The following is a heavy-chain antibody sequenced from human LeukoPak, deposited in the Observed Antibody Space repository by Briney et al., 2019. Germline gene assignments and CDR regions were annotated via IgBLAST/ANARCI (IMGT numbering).Heavy chain of an antibody. Sequence: GASVKVSCKASGGTFSSYAISWVRQAPGQGLEWMGGIIPIFGTANYAQKFQGRVTITADESTSTAYMELSSLRSEDTAVYYCARLSDIVVVPAAGDWGQGTLVTFSS. CDR2: IIPIFGTA. CDR1: GGTFSSYA. D-gene: IGHD2-2*01. CDR3: ARLSDIVVVPAAGD. V-gene: IGHV1-69*13. J-gene: IGHJ4*02.